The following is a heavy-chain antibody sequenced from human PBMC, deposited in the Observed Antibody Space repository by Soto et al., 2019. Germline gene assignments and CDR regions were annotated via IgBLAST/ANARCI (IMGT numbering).Heavy chain of an antibody. CDR3: ARSDGRS. CDR1: GGSISSYY. J-gene: IGHJ5*02. V-gene: IGHV4-59*01. Sequence: QVQLQESGPGLVKPSETLSLTCTVSGGSISSYYWSWIRQPPGQGLEWIGDIYYSGSTDYNPSLXXRXXIAVDTSKMQFPLKLSSVTAADTALYYCARSDGRSWGQGTLVTVSS. CDR2: IYYSGST.